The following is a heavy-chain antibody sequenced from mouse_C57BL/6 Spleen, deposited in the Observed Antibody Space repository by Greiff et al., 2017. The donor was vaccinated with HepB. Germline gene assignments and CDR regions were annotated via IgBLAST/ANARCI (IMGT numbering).Heavy chain of an antibody. J-gene: IGHJ2*01. Sequence: VQLQESGPELVKPGASVKISCKASGYAFSSSWMNWVKQRPGKGLEWIGRIYPGDGDTNYNGKFKGKATLTADKSSSTAYMQLSGLTSEDSAVYFCARETVIVTTCLDYWGQGTTLTVSS. V-gene: IGHV1-82*01. CDR3: ARETVIVTTCLDY. CDR2: IYPGDGDT. D-gene: IGHD2-5*01. CDR1: GYAFSSSW.